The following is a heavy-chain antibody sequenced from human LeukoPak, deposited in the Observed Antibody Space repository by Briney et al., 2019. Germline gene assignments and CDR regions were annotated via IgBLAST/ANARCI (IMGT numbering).Heavy chain of an antibody. CDR2: IIPIFGTA. CDR1: GGTFSSYA. CDR3: ARGGSSGPFDY. Sequence: SVKVSCKASGGTFSSYAISWVRQAPGQGLEWMRGIIPIFGTANYAQKFQGRVTITADESTSTAYMELSSLKSEDTAVYYCARGGSSGPFDYWGQGTLVTVSS. V-gene: IGHV1-69*01. J-gene: IGHJ4*02. D-gene: IGHD6-19*01.